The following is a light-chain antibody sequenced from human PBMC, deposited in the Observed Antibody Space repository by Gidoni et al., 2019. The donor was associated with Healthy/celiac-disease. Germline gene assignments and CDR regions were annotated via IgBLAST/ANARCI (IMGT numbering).Light chain of an antibody. CDR1: QSFLYSSTNKNY. V-gene: IGKV4-1*01. CDR3: QQYYSTPYT. Sequence: DILMTQYPDSLAVSLGERATINCKSSQSFLYSSTNKNYLAWYQQKPGQPPKLLIYWASTRESGVPDRFSGSGSGTDFTLTISSLQAEDVAVYYCQQYYSTPYTFGQGTKLEIK. CDR2: WAS. J-gene: IGKJ2*01.